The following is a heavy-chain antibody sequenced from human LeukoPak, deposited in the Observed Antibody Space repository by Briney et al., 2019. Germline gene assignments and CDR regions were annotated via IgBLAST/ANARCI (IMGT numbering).Heavy chain of an antibody. CDR3: ARGRGVLWFGELSLYFDY. V-gene: IGHV4-39*07. CDR2: IYYSGST. Sequence: PSETLSLTCTVSGGSISSSSYSWGWIRQPPGKGLEWIGSIYYSGSTYYNPSLKSRVTISVDTSKNQFSLKLGSVTAADTAVYYCARGRGVLWFGELSLYFDYWGQGTLVTVSS. CDR1: GGSISSSSYS. D-gene: IGHD3-10*01. J-gene: IGHJ4*02.